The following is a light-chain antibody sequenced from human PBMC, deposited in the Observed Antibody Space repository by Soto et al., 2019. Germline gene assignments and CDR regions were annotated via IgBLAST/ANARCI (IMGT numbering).Light chain of an antibody. V-gene: IGKV3-11*01. CDR3: QQRSDWPIT. CDR2: DVS. CDR1: QSVRSY. J-gene: IGKJ5*01. Sequence: EIVLTQFPATLSLSPGERATLSCRASQSVRSYLAWYQQKPGQSPRLLIYDVSTRATGIPARFSGSGSGTDFTLTITSLEPEDFAVYSCQQRSDWPITFGQGTRLEI.